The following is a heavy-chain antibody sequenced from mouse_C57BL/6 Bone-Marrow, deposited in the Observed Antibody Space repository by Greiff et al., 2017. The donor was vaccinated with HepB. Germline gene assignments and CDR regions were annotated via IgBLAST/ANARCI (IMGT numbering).Heavy chain of an antibody. CDR1: GYTFTSYW. CDR2: IYPGNSDT. J-gene: IGHJ4*01. Sequence: EVQLVESGTVLARPGASVKMSCKTSGYTFTSYWMHWVKQRPGQGLEWIGAIYPGNSDTSYNQKFKGKAKLTAVTSASTAYMELSSLTNEDSAVYYCTRSDFTTVDYYAMDYWGQGTSVTVSS. V-gene: IGHV1-5*01. D-gene: IGHD1-1*01. CDR3: TRSDFTTVDYYAMDY.